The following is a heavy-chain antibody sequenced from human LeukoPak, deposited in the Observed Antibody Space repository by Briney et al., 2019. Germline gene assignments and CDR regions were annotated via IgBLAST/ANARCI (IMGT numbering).Heavy chain of an antibody. D-gene: IGHD3-3*01. J-gene: IGHJ4*02. CDR2: VYQTGHT. CDR3: ARSIFGVVSFDS. CDR1: GGSINTYY. V-gene: IGHV4-59*01. Sequence: SGTLSLTCTVYGGSINTYYWSWIRQPPGKGVEWIAYVYQTGHTNYNPSFTSRATISIDTSKNQFSLKLSSVSAADTAVYYCARSIFGVVSFDSWGQGTLVTVSS.